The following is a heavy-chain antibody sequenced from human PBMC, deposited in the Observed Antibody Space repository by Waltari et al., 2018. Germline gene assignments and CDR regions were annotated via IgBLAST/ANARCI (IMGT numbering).Heavy chain of an antibody. CDR3: ATALGDSISASRPFEI. Sequence: EVRLLQSGAEVKKPGTTLKISCRLSGYTLSNYYIHWIQQAPGKGLQWMGLGYPEDGQTIYAEALQGRISMTADSSTETVYMELTSLTSDDSAVYYCATALGDSISASRPFEIWGQGTVITVSS. CDR1: GYTLSNYY. CDR2: GYPEDGQT. V-gene: IGHV1-69-2*01. D-gene: IGHD3-3*02. J-gene: IGHJ3*02.